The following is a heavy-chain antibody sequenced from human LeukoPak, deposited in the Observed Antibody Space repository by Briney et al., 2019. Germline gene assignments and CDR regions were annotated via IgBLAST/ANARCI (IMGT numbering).Heavy chain of an antibody. V-gene: IGHV4-30-4*07. CDR1: GGSLSIGGYS. D-gene: IGHD3-10*01. CDR3: ARESNYHGSGTGWFDP. Sequence: SETLSLNCAGSGGSLSIGGYSWSWIRQPPWKGLNSLGYFYYSGSTYYNPSLKSRVTISVDTSKNQLSLKLSSVTAADTALYYCARESNYHGSGTGWFDPWGQGTLVTVSS. CDR2: FYYSGST. J-gene: IGHJ5*02.